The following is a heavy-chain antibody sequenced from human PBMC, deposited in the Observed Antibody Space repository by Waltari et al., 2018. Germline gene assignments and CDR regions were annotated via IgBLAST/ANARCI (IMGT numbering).Heavy chain of an antibody. CDR2: ISCDGKNT. D-gene: IGHD1-26*01. V-gene: IGHV3-30*18. CDR1: GITLSSDG. Sequence: QVQLVESGGGVVQPGGSLRLSCEASGITLSSDGMHWVRQAPGKGLEWMAVISCDGKNTYYSDSVKGRFTISRDNSKNTLYLQMNSLRPEDTAVYYCAKSLETGATAFDYWGQGTLVTVSS. J-gene: IGHJ4*02. CDR3: AKSLETGATAFDY.